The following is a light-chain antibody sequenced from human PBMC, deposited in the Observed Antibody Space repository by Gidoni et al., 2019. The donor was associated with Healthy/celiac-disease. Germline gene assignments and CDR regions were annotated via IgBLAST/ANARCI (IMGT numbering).Light chain of an antibody. CDR3: QQYYSTVGT. CDR1: QSVLYSSNNKNY. V-gene: IGKV4-1*01. CDR2: WAS. Sequence: DIVMTQSPDSLAVSLGERATINCKSSQSVLYSSNNKNYLAWYQQKPGQPPKLLIYWASTRESGVPDRFSGSGSGTDFILTISSLQAEDVAVYYCQQYYSTVGTFGQGTKLEIK. J-gene: IGKJ2*02.